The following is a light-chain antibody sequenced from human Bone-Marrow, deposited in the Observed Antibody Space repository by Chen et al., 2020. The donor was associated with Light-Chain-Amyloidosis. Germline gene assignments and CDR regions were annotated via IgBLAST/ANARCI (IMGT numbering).Light chain of an antibody. CDR3: QQYGTSPLT. Sequence: ELVLTQSPGTLSLSPGEGANLSCRANHTISRNYLTWYQQKFGQAHRLLIYGSSSRATGIPDRFTGSGSGTDFTLTINRLEPEDFAMYYCQQYGTSPLTFGGGTKVEIK. CDR2: GSS. J-gene: IGKJ4*01. V-gene: IGKV3-20*01. CDR1: HTISRNY.